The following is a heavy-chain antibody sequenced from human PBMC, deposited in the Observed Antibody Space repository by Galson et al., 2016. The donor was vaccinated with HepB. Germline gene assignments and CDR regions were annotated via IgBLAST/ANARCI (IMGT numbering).Heavy chain of an antibody. CDR3: ARHWALGRGVEY. Sequence: QSGAEVKKPGESLRISCYLSGATVTNSWISWVRQVPGKGLEWLGRVDATNSYTFYSPSFQGHVTISADKSINTAYLQWSNLKASDTAMYYCARHWALGRGVEYWGQGTLVTVSS. D-gene: IGHD1-26*01. CDR2: VDATNSYT. CDR1: GATVTNSW. J-gene: IGHJ4*02. V-gene: IGHV5-10-1*01.